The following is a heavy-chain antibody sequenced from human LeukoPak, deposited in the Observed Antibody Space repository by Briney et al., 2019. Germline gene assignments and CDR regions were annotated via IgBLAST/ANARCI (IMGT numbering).Heavy chain of an antibody. D-gene: IGHD5-18*01. Sequence: GGSLRLSCAASGFTFSSYAMSWVRQAPGKGLEWVSAIGGSGGSTYYADSVKGRFTISRDNSKNTLYLQMNSLRAEDTATYYCAKGTYYNTAMANFDYWGQGTLVTVSS. J-gene: IGHJ4*02. CDR2: IGGSGGST. V-gene: IGHV3-23*01. CDR3: AKGTYYNTAMANFDY. CDR1: GFTFSSYA.